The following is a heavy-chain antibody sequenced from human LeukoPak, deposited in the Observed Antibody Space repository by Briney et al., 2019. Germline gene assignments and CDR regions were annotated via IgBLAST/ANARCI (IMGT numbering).Heavy chain of an antibody. CDR2: INPNSGGT. D-gene: IGHD3-16*02. Sequence: ASVKVSCKASGYTFTGYYMHWVRQAPGQGLEWMGWINPNSGGTNYAQKFQGRVTMTRDTSISTAYMELSRLRSDDTAVYYCAREASGYRGHDVYDYIWGSYRHFDYWGQGTLVTVPS. CDR1: GYTFTGYY. V-gene: IGHV1-2*02. J-gene: IGHJ4*02. CDR3: AREASGYRGHDVYDYIWGSYRHFDY.